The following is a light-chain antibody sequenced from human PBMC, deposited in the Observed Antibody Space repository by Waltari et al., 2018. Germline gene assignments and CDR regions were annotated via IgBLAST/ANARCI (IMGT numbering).Light chain of an antibody. Sequence: DLVMTQSPLSLPVTPGEPASISCRSSESLLDGRGYNFLDWYLQKPGQSPQLLIYLGSNRASGVPDRFSGSGSGTDFTLKISRVEPEDVGVYYCMQALQTPGTFGGGTKVEIK. J-gene: IGKJ4*01. CDR1: ESLLDGRGYNF. CDR3: MQALQTPGT. V-gene: IGKV2-28*01. CDR2: LGS.